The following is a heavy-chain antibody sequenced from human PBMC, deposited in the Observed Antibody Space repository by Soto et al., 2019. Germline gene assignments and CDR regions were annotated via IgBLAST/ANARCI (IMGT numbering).Heavy chain of an antibody. J-gene: IGHJ6*02. CDR1: GFTFSSNS. CDR3: AREAAHFRPYGMDV. CDR2: ISSSSSYI. Sequence: GGSLRLSCAASGFTFSSNSMNWVRQAPGKGLEWVSSISSSSSYIYYADSVKGRFTISRDNAKNSLYLQMNSLRAEDTAVYYCAREAAHFRPYGMDVWGQGTTVTVSS. D-gene: IGHD6-13*01. V-gene: IGHV3-21*01.